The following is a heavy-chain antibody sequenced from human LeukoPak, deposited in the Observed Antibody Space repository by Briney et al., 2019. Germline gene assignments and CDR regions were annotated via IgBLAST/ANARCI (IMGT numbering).Heavy chain of an antibody. V-gene: IGHV1-2*02. Sequence: GASVKVSCKASGYTFTGYYMHWVRQAPGQGREWMGWINPNSGGTNYAQKFQDRVTMTRDTSISTAYMELSRLRSDDTAVYYCARDDYGDYSYYYGMDVWGQGTTVTVSS. CDR1: GYTFTGYY. D-gene: IGHD4-17*01. CDR2: INPNSGGT. CDR3: ARDDYGDYSYYYGMDV. J-gene: IGHJ6*02.